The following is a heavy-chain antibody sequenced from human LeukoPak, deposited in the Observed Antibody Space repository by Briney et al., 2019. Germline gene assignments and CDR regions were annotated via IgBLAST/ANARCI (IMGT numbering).Heavy chain of an antibody. CDR1: GFTFSTYS. V-gene: IGHV3-21*01. Sequence: PGGSLRLSCAAFGFTFSTYSMNWVRQAPGKGLEWVSSISSGSNYIYYADSLKGRFTISRDNAKNSLYLQMNSLRAEDTAVYYCARGSMVADYWGQGTLVTVSS. J-gene: IGHJ4*02. D-gene: IGHD3-10*01. CDR3: ARGSMVADY. CDR2: ISSGSNYI.